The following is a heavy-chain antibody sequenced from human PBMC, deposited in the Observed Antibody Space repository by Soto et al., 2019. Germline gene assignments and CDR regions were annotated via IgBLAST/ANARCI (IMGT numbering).Heavy chain of an antibody. V-gene: IGHV1-69*02. CDR1: GGTFSSYT. CDR3: ANFAIYCSGGSGTGGFDP. D-gene: IGHD2-15*01. Sequence: QVQLVQSGAEVKKPGSSVKVSCKASGGTFSSYTISWVRQAPGQGLEWMGRIIPILGIANYAQKFQGRVTITADKSTSTAYMELSSLRSEDTAVYYCANFAIYCSGGSGTGGFDPWGQGTLVTVSS. J-gene: IGHJ5*02. CDR2: IIPILGIA.